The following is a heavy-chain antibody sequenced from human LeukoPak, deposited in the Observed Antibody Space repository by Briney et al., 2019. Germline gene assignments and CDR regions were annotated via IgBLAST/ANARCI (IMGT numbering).Heavy chain of an antibody. D-gene: IGHD3-10*01. CDR1: GFTFSSYS. J-gene: IGHJ4*02. Sequence: PGGSLRLSCAASGFTFSSYSMNWVRQAPGKGLEWVSVIYSGGSTYYADSVKGRFTISRDNSKNTLYLQMNSLRAEDTAVYYCARTYYYGSVYYFDYWGQGTLVTVSS. V-gene: IGHV3-53*01. CDR2: IYSGGST. CDR3: ARTYYYGSVYYFDY.